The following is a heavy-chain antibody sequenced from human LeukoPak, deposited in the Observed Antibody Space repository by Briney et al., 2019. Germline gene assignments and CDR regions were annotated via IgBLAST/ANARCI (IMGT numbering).Heavy chain of an antibody. V-gene: IGHV3-48*01. CDR1: GFTFSSYN. CDR3: ARGDHSSGYYLDY. CDR2: ISSSSSTI. Sequence: GGPLRLSCAASGFTFSSYNMNWVRQAPGKGLEWVSYISSSSSTINYADSVKGRFTISRDNAKNSLYLQMNSLRAEDTAVYYCARGDHSSGYYLDYWGQGTLVTVSS. J-gene: IGHJ4*02. D-gene: IGHD3-22*01.